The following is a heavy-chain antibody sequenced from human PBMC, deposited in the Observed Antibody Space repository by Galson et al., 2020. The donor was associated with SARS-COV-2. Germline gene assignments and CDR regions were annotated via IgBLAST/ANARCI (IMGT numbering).Heavy chain of an antibody. Sequence: GGSLRLSCAASGLTFSTSAMHWVRQAPGKGLEWLAVISYDGRNKFYADSMKGRFTISRDNSKDTLYLQMNSLRVEDTAVYYCARDGDYDIWSGYYGNFDYWGQGTLVTVSS. V-gene: IGHV3-30*04. D-gene: IGHD3-3*01. CDR3: ARDGDYDIWSGYYGNFDY. CDR2: ISYDGRNK. CDR1: GLTFSTSA. J-gene: IGHJ4*02.